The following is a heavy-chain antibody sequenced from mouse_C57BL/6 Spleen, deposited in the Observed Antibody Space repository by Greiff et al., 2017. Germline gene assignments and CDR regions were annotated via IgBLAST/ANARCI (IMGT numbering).Heavy chain of an antibody. V-gene: IGHV1-72*01. D-gene: IGHD2-4*01. J-gene: IGHJ4*01. CDR2: IDPNSGGT. CDR1: GYTFTRYW. CDR3: ARPEGEDYGEGAMDY. Sequence: QVQLQQPGAELVKPGASVKLSCKASGYTFTRYWMHWVKQRPGRGLEWIGRIDPNSGGTTYNEKFKSKATLTVDKPSSTAYMQLSSLTSEDSAVYYCARPEGEDYGEGAMDYWGQGTSVTVAS.